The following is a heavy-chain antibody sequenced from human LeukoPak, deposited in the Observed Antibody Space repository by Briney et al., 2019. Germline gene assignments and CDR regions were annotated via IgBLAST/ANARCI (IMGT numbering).Heavy chain of an antibody. CDR1: GGSFSGYY. V-gene: IGHV4-34*01. CDR2: INHSGST. CDR3: ARRTTVVTKSFDY. Sequence: SETLSLTCAVYGGSFSGYYWSWIRQPPGKGLEWIGEINHSGSTNYNPSLKSRVTISVDTSKNQFSLKLSSVTAADTAVYYCARRTTVVTKSFDYWGQGTLVTVSS. J-gene: IGHJ4*02. D-gene: IGHD4-23*01.